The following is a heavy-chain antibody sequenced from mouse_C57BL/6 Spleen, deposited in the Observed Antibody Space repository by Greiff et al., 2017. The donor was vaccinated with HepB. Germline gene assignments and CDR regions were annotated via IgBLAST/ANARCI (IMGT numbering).Heavy chain of an antibody. CDR1: GYTFTDYY. Sequence: EVKLMESGPELVKPGASVKISCKASGYTFTDYYMNWVKQSHGKSLEWIGDINPNNGGTSYNQKFKGKATLTVDKSSSTAYMELRSLTSEDSAVYYCARFLYYLDYWGQGTTLTVSS. CDR3: ARFLYYLDY. D-gene: IGHD2-1*01. V-gene: IGHV1-26*01. J-gene: IGHJ2*01. CDR2: INPNNGGT.